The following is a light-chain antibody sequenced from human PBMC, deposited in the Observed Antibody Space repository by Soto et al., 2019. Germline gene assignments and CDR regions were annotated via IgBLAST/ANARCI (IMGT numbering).Light chain of an antibody. V-gene: IGKV3-20*01. Sequence: TLSCRASQGVSSSYLAWYQQIPGQSPRLLIYGTSSRATGIPDRFSGSGSGTDFALTISRLEPEDSAVYYCQQYGSSPLTFGGGTKV. CDR2: GTS. J-gene: IGKJ4*01. CDR1: QGVSSSY. CDR3: QQYGSSPLT.